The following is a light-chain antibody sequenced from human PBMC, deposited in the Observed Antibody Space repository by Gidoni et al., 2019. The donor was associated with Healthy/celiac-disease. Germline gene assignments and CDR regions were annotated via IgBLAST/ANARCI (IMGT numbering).Light chain of an antibody. CDR3: QQSVT. J-gene: IGKJ1*01. V-gene: IGKV3-20*01. Sequence: VLTQSPGTLSLSPGERATLSCRASQSVSSSYLAWYQQKPGQAPRLLIYGASSRATGIPDRFSGSGSGTDFTLTISRLEPEDFAVYYCQQSVTCXXXTKVEIK. CDR2: GAS. CDR1: QSVSSSY.